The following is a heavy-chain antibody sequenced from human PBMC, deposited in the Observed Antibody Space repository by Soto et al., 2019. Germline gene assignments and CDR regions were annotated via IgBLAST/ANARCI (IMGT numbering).Heavy chain of an antibody. CDR2: ISAYNGNT. Sequence: QVPLVQSGAEVKKPGASVKVSCKASGYTFTSYGISWVRQAPGQGLEWMGWISAYNGNTNYAQKFQGRVTITADKSTSTAYMELSSLRSEDTAVYYCARVIAVAVTYYYYGMDVWGQGTTVTVSS. V-gene: IGHV1-18*01. CDR1: GYTFTSYG. D-gene: IGHD6-19*01. CDR3: ARVIAVAVTYYYYGMDV. J-gene: IGHJ6*02.